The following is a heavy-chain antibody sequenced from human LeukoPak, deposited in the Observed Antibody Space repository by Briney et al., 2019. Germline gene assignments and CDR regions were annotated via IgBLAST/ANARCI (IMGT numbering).Heavy chain of an antibody. V-gene: IGHV4-59*08. J-gene: IGHJ6*04. D-gene: IGHD2-2*01. CDR1: GGSITSYY. CDR2: IYYSGST. CDR3: ARQGGFASSAGV. Sequence: ASETLSLTCTVSGGSITSYYWSWIRQPPGEGLEWIGYIYYSGSTNYNPSLKSRVTIPVDTSKNQFSLKLSSVTAAHTAVYFCARQGGFASSAGVWGKGTTVTVSS.